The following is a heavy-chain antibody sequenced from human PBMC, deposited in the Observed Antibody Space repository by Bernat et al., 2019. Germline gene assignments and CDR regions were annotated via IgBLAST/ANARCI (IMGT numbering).Heavy chain of an antibody. V-gene: IGHV2-26*01. CDR3: ARIMKRYSSGWHHKTRGIDY. D-gene: IGHD6-19*01. Sequence: QVTLKESGPVLVKPTETLTLTCTVSGFSLSNARMGVSWIRQPPGKALEWLAHIFSNDEKSYSTSLKSRLTISKDTSKSQVVLTMTNMDPVDTATYYCARIMKRYSSGWHHKTRGIDYWGQGTLVTVSS. CDR1: GFSLSNARMG. J-gene: IGHJ4*02. CDR2: IFSNDEK.